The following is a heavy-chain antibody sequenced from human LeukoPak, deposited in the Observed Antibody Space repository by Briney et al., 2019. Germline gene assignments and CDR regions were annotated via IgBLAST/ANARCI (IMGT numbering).Heavy chain of an antibody. CDR1: GGSFSGYY. J-gene: IGHJ3*02. V-gene: IGHV4-34*01. D-gene: IGHD3-10*01. CDR2: INHSGST. Sequence: PSETLSLTCAVYGGSFSGYYWSWIRQPPGKGLEWIGEINHSGSTNYNPSLKSRVTISVDTSKNQFSLKLSSVTAADTAVYYCARGPKVRGVIIANAFDIWGQGTMVTVSS. CDR3: ARGPKVRGVIIANAFDI.